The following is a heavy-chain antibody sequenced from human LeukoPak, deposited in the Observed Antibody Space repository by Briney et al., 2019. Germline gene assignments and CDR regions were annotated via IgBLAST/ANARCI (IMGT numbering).Heavy chain of an antibody. CDR2: IYPGDSDT. CDR3: ARPDCSGGSCSLGS. D-gene: IGHD2-15*01. V-gene: IGHV5-51*01. CDR1: GYTFTTYW. Sequence: GESLKISCKASGYTFTTYWIGWVRQMPGKGLDWMGIIYPGDSDTRYSPSFQGQVTISADKSINTVYLQWSSLKASDTAMYYCARPDCSGGSCSLGSWGQGTLVTVSS. J-gene: IGHJ5*02.